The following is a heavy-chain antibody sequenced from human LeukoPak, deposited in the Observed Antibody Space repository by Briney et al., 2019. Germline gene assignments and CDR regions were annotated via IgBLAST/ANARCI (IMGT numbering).Heavy chain of an antibody. J-gene: IGHJ4*02. Sequence: GASVKVSCKASGGTFSSYAISWVRQAPGQGLEWMGGIIPIFGTANYAQKFQGRVTITTDESTSTAYMERSRLRSEDTAVYYCARAPQKYCSSTSCYFDYWGQGTLVTVSS. D-gene: IGHD2-2*01. V-gene: IGHV1-69*05. CDR1: GGTFSSYA. CDR2: IIPIFGTA. CDR3: ARAPQKYCSSTSCYFDY.